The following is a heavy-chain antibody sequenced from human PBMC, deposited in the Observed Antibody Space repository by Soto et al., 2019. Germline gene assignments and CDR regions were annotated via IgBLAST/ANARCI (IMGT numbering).Heavy chain of an antibody. Sequence: SETLSLTCVVYGGSFSGYYWSWIRQPPGKGLEWIGEINHSGGTNYNPSLKSRVTISVDTSKNQFSLKLSSVTAADTAVYYCARGYSNYEYYFDYWGQGTLVTVSS. V-gene: IGHV4-34*01. CDR3: ARGYSNYEYYFDY. CDR1: GGSFSGYY. D-gene: IGHD4-4*01. J-gene: IGHJ4*02. CDR2: INHSGGT.